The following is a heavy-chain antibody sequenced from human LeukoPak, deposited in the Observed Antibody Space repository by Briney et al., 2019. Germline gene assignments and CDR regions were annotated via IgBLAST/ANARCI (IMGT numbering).Heavy chain of an antibody. CDR2: ISAYNGNT. CDR3: ARDLSGLSAFEI. CDR1: GYTFTSYG. J-gene: IGHJ3*02. D-gene: IGHD5-12*01. V-gene: IGHV1-18*01. Sequence: ASVKISCKASGYTFTSYGISWVRQAPGQGLEWMGWISAYNGNTNYAQKLQGRVTMTTDTSTSTAYMELRSLRSDDTAVYYCARDLSGLSAFEIWGQGTMVTVSS.